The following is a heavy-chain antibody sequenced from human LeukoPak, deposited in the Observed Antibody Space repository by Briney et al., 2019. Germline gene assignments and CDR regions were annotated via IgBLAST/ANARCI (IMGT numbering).Heavy chain of an antibody. CDR3: ITDSGWYGFDY. J-gene: IGHJ4*02. CDR2: ISWNSGDI. V-gene: IGHV3-9*01. D-gene: IGHD6-19*01. Sequence: GGPLRLSCAASGFSFDDYAMHWVRQAPRKGLEWVSSISWNSGDIGYADSVKGRFTISRDNAKNSLFLQMNSLRAEDTAVYYCITDSGWYGFDYWGQGTLVTVSS. CDR1: GFSFDDYA.